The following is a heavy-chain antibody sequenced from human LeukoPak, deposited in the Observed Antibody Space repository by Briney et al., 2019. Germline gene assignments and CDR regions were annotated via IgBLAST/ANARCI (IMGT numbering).Heavy chain of an antibody. CDR1: GFTFSSYW. Sequence: GGSLRLSCAASGFTFSSYWMHWVRQAPGKGLVWVSRINSDGSSTSYADSVKGRFTISRDNAKNTLYLQMNSLRAEDTAVYYCAKDQATMVRGVIIYYYYMDVWGKGTTVTISS. CDR3: AKDQATMVRGVIIYYYYMDV. V-gene: IGHV3-74*01. CDR2: INSDGSST. D-gene: IGHD3-10*01. J-gene: IGHJ6*03.